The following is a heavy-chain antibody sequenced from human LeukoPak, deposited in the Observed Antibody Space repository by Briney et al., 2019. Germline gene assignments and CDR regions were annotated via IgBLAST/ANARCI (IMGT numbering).Heavy chain of an antibody. J-gene: IGHJ5*02. Sequence: ASVKVSCKTSGYAFTGYYMHWVRQAPGQGLEWMGWINPNSGGTNYAQNFQGRVTMTRDTSISTAYMGLSRLRSDDTAVYFCARAHSSGWYGGSWFDPWGQGTLVTVSS. D-gene: IGHD6-19*01. CDR2: INPNSGGT. V-gene: IGHV1-2*02. CDR3: ARAHSSGWYGGSWFDP. CDR1: GYAFTGYY.